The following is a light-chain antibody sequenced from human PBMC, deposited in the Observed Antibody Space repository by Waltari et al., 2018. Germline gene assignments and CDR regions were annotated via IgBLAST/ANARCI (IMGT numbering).Light chain of an antibody. J-gene: IGKJ1*01. Sequence: VLTQSPGTLSLSPGERATLSRRASQGVGMYLAWYQQKPGQAPRLLLYHTSIRATGSPDRFSGSGYGTDFSLTISRLEPEDFAVYYCQKYDFLPATFGQGTTVEIK. CDR3: QKYDFLPAT. V-gene: IGKV3-20*01. CDR2: HTS. CDR1: QGVGMY.